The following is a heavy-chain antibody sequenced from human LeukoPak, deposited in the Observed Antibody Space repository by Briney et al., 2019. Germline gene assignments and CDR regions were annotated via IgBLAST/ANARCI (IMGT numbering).Heavy chain of an antibody. CDR1: GFTFSSYA. J-gene: IGHJ6*02. CDR3: AKDHTPGQTNYYYYGMDV. Sequence: GGSLRLSCAASGFTFSSYAMSWVRQAPGKGLEWVSAISGSGGSTYYADSVKGRFTISRDNSKNTLYLQMNSLRAEDTAVYYCAKDHTPGQTNYYYYGMDVWGQGTTVTASS. V-gene: IGHV3-23*01. CDR2: ISGSGGST.